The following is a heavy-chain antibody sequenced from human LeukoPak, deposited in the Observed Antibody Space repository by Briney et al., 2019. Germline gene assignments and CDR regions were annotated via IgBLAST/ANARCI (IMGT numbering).Heavy chain of an antibody. J-gene: IGHJ4*02. CDR1: GLTFSNYG. CDR3: ARDYQGGYGDKTVDY. Sequence: GGSLRLSCAASGLTFSNYGMHWVRQAPGKGLEWVAFIRYNGSKKQYAESVKGRFTISRDNSKNTLYLQMNSLRAEDTAVYYCARDYQGGYGDKTVDYWGQGTLVTVSS. D-gene: IGHD5-18*01. V-gene: IGHV3-30*02. CDR2: IRYNGSKK.